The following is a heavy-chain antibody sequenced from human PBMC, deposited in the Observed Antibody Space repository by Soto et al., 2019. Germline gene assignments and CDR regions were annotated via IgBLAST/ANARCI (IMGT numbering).Heavy chain of an antibody. D-gene: IGHD2-15*01. CDR2: VNPRGGRT. Sequence: QVQLLQSGAAVKRPGATVKISCKASGFTLRDFYMHWVRQAPGQGLEWVGMVNPRGGRTSYAQKFQGRVTMTSDTSTATVYMELSSLTSDDTALYCCARDYPGGKNFDYWGQGTFLSVTS. J-gene: IGHJ4*02. V-gene: IGHV1-46*01. CDR1: GFTLRDFY. CDR3: ARDYPGGKNFDY.